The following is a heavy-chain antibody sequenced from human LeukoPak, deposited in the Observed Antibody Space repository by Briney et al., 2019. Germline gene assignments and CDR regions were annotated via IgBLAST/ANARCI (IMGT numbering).Heavy chain of an antibody. D-gene: IGHD2-8*01. Sequence: SETLSFTCTVSGGSISSRTYYWVWIRQPPGKGLEWIGSIYFSGSTYYNPSLKSRVTISVDTSKNQFSLKLSSVTAADTALYYCARNRYAQNWYFDLWGRGTLVTVSS. CDR1: GGSISSRTYY. V-gene: IGHV4-39*07. J-gene: IGHJ2*01. CDR2: IYFSGST. CDR3: ARNRYAQNWYFDL.